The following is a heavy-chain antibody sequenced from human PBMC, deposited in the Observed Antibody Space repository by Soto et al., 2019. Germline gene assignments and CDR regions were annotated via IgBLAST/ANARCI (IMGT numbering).Heavy chain of an antibody. J-gene: IGHJ6*02. CDR2: ISYDGSNK. Sequence: QVQLVESGGGVVQPGRSLRLSCAASGFTFSSYGMHWVRQAPGKGLEWVAVISYDGSNKYYADSVKGRFTISRDNSKNTLYLQVNSLRAEDTVVYYCAKDVVVGATTGLGDYYYYYGMDVWGQGTTVTVSS. CDR3: AKDVVVGATTGLGDYYYYYGMDV. D-gene: IGHD1-26*01. CDR1: GFTFSSYG. V-gene: IGHV3-30*18.